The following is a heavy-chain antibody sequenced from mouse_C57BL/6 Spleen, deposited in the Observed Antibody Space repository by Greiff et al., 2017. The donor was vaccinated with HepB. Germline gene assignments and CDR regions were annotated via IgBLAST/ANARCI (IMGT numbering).Heavy chain of an antibody. CDR3: ARREGNYGEFSFAY. D-gene: IGHD2-1*01. Sequence: QVQLQQSGAELVKPGASVKLSCKASGYTFTSYWMQWVKQRPGQGLEWIGEIDPSDSYTNYNQKFKGKATLTVDTSSSTAYMQLSSLTSEDSAVYYCARREGNYGEFSFAYWGQGTLVTVSA. CDR1: GYTFTSYW. V-gene: IGHV1-50*01. CDR2: IDPSDSYT. J-gene: IGHJ3*01.